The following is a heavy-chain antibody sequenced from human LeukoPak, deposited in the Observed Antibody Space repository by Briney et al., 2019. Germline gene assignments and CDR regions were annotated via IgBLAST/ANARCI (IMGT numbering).Heavy chain of an antibody. CDR2: IYSGGST. CDR1: GFTVSSNY. V-gene: IGHV3-66*01. D-gene: IGHD3-10*01. J-gene: IGHJ3*02. CDR3: ASPTMGSDAFDI. Sequence: GGSLRLSCAASGFTVSSNYMSWVRQAPGKGLEWVSGIYSGGSTYYADSVKGRFTISRDNSKNTLYLQMNSLRAEDTAVYYCASPTMGSDAFDIWGQGTMVTVSS.